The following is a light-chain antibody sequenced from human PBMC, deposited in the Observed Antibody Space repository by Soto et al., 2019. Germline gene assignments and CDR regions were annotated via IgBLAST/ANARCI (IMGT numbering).Light chain of an antibody. CDR2: DVS. CDR1: SSDVGAYNY. V-gene: IGLV2-11*01. J-gene: IGLJ3*02. CDR3: CSYAGSYTLV. Sequence: QSVLPQPRSVSGSPGQSVTISCTGTSSDVGAYNYVSWCQHHPGKAPKLMIDDVSKRPSGVPDRFSGSKSGNTASLTISGLQAEDEADYYCCSYAGSYTLVFGGGTKVTVL.